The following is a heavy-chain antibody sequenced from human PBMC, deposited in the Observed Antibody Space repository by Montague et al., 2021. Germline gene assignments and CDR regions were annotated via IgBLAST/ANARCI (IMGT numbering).Heavy chain of an antibody. CDR2: VNPDESQV. Sequence: SLRLSCAASGLIFSHSWMAWVRLPPGKGLEWVAGVNPDESQVGYXESVKGRFTISKDNAKNSLFLQMNSLRGDDTALYYCARNPAYGALDYWGQGTRVTVSS. D-gene: IGHD3-10*01. J-gene: IGHJ4*02. V-gene: IGHV3-7*03. CDR3: ARNPAYGALDY. CDR1: GLIFSHSW.